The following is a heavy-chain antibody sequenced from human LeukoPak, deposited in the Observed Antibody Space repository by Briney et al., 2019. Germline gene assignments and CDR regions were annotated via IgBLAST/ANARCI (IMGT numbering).Heavy chain of an antibody. CDR1: GGSISGNY. CDR3: ARFGIDYDMDV. V-gene: IGHV4-59*01. Sequence: PSETLSLTCTVSGGSISGNYWTWTRQPPGKGLEWIGQIHYRGKADHNPSLRSRIIISVDTSKNQMFLRLSSVTAADTAVYYCARFGIDYDMDVWGQGTKVTVSS. D-gene: IGHD3-16*01. J-gene: IGHJ6*02. CDR2: IHYRGKA.